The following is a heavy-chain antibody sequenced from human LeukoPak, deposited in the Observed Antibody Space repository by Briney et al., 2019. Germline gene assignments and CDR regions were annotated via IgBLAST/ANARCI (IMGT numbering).Heavy chain of an antibody. CDR3: ARLRIGNYLDY. CDR1: GYTFSNYG. Sequence: RASVKVSCKASGYTFSNYGINWVRQAPGQGLEWMGWISAYIGNTNYAQKLQGRVTMTTDTSTNAAYMELGSLRSDDTAVYYCARLRIGNYLDYWGQGTLVTVSS. D-gene: IGHD2-15*01. J-gene: IGHJ4*02. CDR2: ISAYIGNT. V-gene: IGHV1-18*01.